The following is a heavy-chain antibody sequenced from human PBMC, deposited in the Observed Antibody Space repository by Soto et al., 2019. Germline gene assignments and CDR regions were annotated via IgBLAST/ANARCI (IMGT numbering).Heavy chain of an antibody. V-gene: IGHV1-3*01. CDR3: ARAHPSGGYYHQPYYYYCYGIDV. J-gene: IGHJ6*02. CDR2: INAGNGNT. CDR1: GYTVTSYA. D-gene: IGHD3-22*01. Sequence: QVQLVQSGAEVKKPGASVKVSCKASGYTVTSYAMHWVRQAPGQRLEWLGWINAGNGNTKYSQKFQGRDNINRDTSASTAYMELSSLRSEDLAVYYCARAHPSGGYYHQPYYYYCYGIDVWGQGTTVTVSS.